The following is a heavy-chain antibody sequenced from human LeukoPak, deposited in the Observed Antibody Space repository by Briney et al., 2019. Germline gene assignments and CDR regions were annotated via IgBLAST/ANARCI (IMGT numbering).Heavy chain of an antibody. CDR1: GFTFSSYA. V-gene: IGHV3-30-3*01. Sequence: SGGSLRLSCAASGFTFSSYAMHWVRQAPGKGLEWVAVISYDGSNKYYADSVKGRFTISRDNSKNTLYLQVNSLRAEDTAVYYCAKDYYDISGSRYDFWGQGTLVTVSS. J-gene: IGHJ4*02. CDR2: ISYDGSNK. D-gene: IGHD3-22*01. CDR3: AKDYYDISGSRYDF.